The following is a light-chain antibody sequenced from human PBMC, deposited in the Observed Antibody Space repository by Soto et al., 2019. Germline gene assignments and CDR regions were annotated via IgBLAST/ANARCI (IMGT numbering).Light chain of an antibody. J-gene: IGKJ4*01. Sequence: ENMLTQSPATLALSAFERTTLSCRASQSVSSYLAWYQQKPGQAPRLLIYDASNRATGIPARFGGSGSGTDFTLTISNLEPEDFAVYYCHQRSSWPLTFGGGPKVDI. CDR2: DAS. CDR1: QSVSSY. CDR3: HQRSSWPLT. V-gene: IGKV3-11*01.